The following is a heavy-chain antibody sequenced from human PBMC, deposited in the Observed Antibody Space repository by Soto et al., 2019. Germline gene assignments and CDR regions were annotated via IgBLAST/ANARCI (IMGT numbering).Heavy chain of an antibody. V-gene: IGHV3-23*01. CDR3: XKLLVTQMPYYYYGLDV. CDR1: GFTFSNYA. D-gene: IGHD2-21*02. CDR2: INIGGDTT. J-gene: IGHJ6*02. Sequence: GGSLRLSCGVSGFTFSNYAMSWVRQAPGKGLEWVSAINIGGDTTYYADSVKGRFTMSRDNSKNTLYLQMNSLRAEDTAVYYCXKLLVTQMPYYYYGLDVWGQGTTVTVSS.